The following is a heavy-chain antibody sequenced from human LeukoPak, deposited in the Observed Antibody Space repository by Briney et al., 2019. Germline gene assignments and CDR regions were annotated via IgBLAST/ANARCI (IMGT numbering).Heavy chain of an antibody. Sequence: PGGSLRLSCAASGFTFSDYYMSWIRQAPGKGLEWVSYISGSGSTIYYADSVKGRFTISRDNAKNSLYLQMNSLRAEDTAVYYCARDFPSRAAPAFNWFDPWGQGTLVTVSS. J-gene: IGHJ5*02. CDR2: ISGSGSTI. V-gene: IGHV3-11*01. CDR1: GFTFSDYY. D-gene: IGHD2-15*01. CDR3: ARDFPSRAAPAFNWFDP.